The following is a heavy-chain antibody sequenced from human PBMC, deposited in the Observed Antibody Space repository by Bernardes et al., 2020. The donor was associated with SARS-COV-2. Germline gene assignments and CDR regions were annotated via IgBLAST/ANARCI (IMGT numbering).Heavy chain of an antibody. CDR1: GYTFTGYY. CDR3: ARVRRWSGSYYRHRPKPDYYYYGMDV. V-gene: IGHV1-2*04. CDR2: INPNSGGT. J-gene: IGHJ6*02. D-gene: IGHD1-26*01. Sequence: ASVKVSCKASGYTFTGYYMHWVRQAPGQGLEWMGWINPNSGGTNYAQKFQGWVTMTRDTSISTAYMELSRLRSDDTAVYYCARVRRWSGSYYRHRPKPDYYYYGMDVWGQGTTVTVSS.